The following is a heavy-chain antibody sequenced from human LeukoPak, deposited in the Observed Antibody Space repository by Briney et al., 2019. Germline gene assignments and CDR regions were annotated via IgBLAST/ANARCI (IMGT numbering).Heavy chain of an antibody. CDR3: ARDEQTETLTPPYWDCYGMDA. J-gene: IGHJ6*02. CDR2: IYSGGST. Sequence: PGGSLRLSCAASGFTVSSNYMRWVRQAPGKGLEWVAVIYSGGSTYYADSVKGRITIARDNSKNSLYLQMNSLRAEDTAVYYCARDEQTETLTPPYWDCYGMDAWGQGNTVTVSS. V-gene: IGHV3-53*01. CDR1: GFTVSSNY. D-gene: IGHD1-14*01.